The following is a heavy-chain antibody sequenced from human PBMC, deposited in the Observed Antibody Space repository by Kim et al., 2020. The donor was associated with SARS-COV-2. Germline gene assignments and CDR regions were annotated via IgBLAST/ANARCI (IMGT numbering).Heavy chain of an antibody. Sequence: SETLSLTCTVSGGTISSYYWSWIRQPPGKGLEWIGYINYSGSTNYNPSLKSRGTISVDTSKNQSSLKLSSVTAADTAVYYCAREGEEGYNLAYFDYWGQGTLVTVSS. CDR1: GGTISSYY. D-gene: IGHD5-12*01. V-gene: IGHV4-59*13. CDR3: AREGEEGYNLAYFDY. CDR2: INYSGST. J-gene: IGHJ4*02.